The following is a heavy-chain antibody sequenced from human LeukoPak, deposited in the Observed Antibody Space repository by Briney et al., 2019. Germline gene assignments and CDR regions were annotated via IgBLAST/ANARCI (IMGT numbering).Heavy chain of an antibody. D-gene: IGHD2-21*01. CDR1: GFTFDDYA. Sequence: PGGSLRLSCAASGFTFDDYAMPWVRQAPGKGLEWVSGTSWNSGSIGYADSVKGRFTISRDNAKNSLYLQMNSLRAEDTAVYYCARDGYSAVKSDYWGQGTLVTVSS. CDR3: ARDGYSAVKSDY. V-gene: IGHV3-9*01. J-gene: IGHJ4*02. CDR2: TSWNSGSI.